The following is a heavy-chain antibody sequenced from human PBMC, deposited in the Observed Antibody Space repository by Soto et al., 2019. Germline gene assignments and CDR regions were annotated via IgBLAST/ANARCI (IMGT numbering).Heavy chain of an antibody. D-gene: IGHD3-10*01. CDR3: AKGRGGSGSLTPPVDC. CDR2: ISGGGDTT. V-gene: IGHV3-23*01. Sequence: EVQLLESGGGLVQPGGSLRLSCAASGFTFNHYAMTWVRQAPGKGLEWVSAISGGGDTTSYADSVKGRFTVSRDGSKNTLDLQMGSLRAEDPALHFCAKGRGGSGSLTPPVDCWGQGTLGTVSS. J-gene: IGHJ4*02. CDR1: GFTFNHYA.